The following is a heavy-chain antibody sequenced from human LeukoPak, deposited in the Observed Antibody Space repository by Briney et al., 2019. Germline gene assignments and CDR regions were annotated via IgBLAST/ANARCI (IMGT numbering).Heavy chain of an antibody. CDR2: IYYSGST. J-gene: IGHJ4*02. D-gene: IGHD3-3*01. CDR1: GGSISSGDYY. V-gene: IGHV4-39*01. Sequence: PSETLSLTCTVSGGSISSGDYYWSWIRQPPGKGLEWIGSIYYSGSTYYNPSLKSRVTISVDTSKNQFSLKLSSVTAADTAVYYCARPHGRAPIFGVVIYYFDYWGQGTLVTVSS. CDR3: ARPHGRAPIFGVVIYYFDY.